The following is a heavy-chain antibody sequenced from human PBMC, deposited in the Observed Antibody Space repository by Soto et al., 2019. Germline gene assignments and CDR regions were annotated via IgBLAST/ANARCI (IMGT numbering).Heavy chain of an antibody. D-gene: IGHD1-7*01. J-gene: IGHJ4*02. CDR1: GYTFTSYD. CDR3: ATDTITGTSSFDY. V-gene: IGHV1-8*01. CDR2: MNPNSGNT. Sequence: GASVKVSCKASGYTFTSYDINWVRQATGQGLEWMGWMNPNSGNTGYAQKFQGRVTMTEDTSTNTAYMELSSLRSEDTAVYYCATDTITGTSSFDYWGQGTLVTVSS.